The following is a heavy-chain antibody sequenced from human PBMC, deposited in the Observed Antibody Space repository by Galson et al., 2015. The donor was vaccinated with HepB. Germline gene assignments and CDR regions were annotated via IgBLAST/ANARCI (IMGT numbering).Heavy chain of an antibody. CDR1: GFTSSSYA. D-gene: IGHD3-22*01. J-gene: IGHJ4*02. CDR3: AKGRSSYDSSGTYSLGVYFDY. Sequence: SLRLSCAASGFTSSSYAMNWVRQAPGKGLEWVSSISGSAFTTYYADSVKGRFTISRDNSKNTLYLQMNSLRAEDTAVYYCAKGRSSYDSSGTYSLGVYFDYWGQGTLVTVSS. CDR2: ISGSAFTT. V-gene: IGHV3-23*01.